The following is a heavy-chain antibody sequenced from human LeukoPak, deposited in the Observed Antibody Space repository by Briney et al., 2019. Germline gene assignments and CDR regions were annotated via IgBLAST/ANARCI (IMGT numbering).Heavy chain of an antibody. CDR1: EFTVNNNY. CDR3: SGGLRSGLIDC. Sequence: GGSLRLSCAVSEFTVNNNYMSWVRRAPGAELEWFTTIYSASRTNYADPVQGRFAISRENSKNNMYRQMKSLIAEDTAAEYYSGGLRSGLIDCWGQRALVTHSS. D-gene: IGHD4-17*01. V-gene: IGHV3-53*01. CDR2: IYSASRT. J-gene: IGHJ4*02.